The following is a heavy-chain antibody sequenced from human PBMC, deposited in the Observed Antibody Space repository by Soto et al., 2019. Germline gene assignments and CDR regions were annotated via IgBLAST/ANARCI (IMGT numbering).Heavy chain of an antibody. D-gene: IGHD6-13*01. CDR1: GGSISGTTYS. J-gene: IGHJ4*02. Sequence: SETLSLTCAVSGGSISGTTYSWSWIRQPPGKGLEWIGYIYDSGNTYYNPSLKSQFSISVDRSKNQFSLKLSSVTTADTAVYYCARGQGAAAGHSNFDYWGQGALVTVSS. CDR2: IYDSGNT. V-gene: IGHV4-30-2*01. CDR3: ARGQGAAAGHSNFDY.